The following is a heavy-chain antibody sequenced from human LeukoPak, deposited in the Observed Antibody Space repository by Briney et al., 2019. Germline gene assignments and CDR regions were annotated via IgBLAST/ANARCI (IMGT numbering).Heavy chain of an antibody. J-gene: IGHJ4*02. V-gene: IGHV4-59*08. D-gene: IGHD1-1*01. CDR1: GGSISGYY. CDR2: IHYSGTT. Sequence: PSETLSLTCTVSGGSISGYYWSWIRQPPGKGLEWVAYIHYSGTTNYNPSLKSRVTISVDTSKNQFSLRLSSVTAADTAVYYCATWRTAKTGFDYWGQGTLVTVSS. CDR3: ATWRTAKTGFDY.